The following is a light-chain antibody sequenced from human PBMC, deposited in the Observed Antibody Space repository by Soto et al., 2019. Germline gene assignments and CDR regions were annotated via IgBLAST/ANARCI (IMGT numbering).Light chain of an antibody. V-gene: IGKV3-20*01. CDR1: QSVDTTF. J-gene: IGKJ1*01. CDR2: GAS. CDR3: QQYMSAVT. Sequence: EIVLTQSPGSLSLSPGQRATLSCRASQSVDTTFFAWYQKKPGQAPRLLIYGASKRAAGIPDRFSGSGSGTDFTLIISRLEDEDFAVYYCQQYMSAVTFGQGTKVEIK.